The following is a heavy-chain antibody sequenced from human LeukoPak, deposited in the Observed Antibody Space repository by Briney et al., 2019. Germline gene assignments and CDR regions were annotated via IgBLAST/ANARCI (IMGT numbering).Heavy chain of an antibody. V-gene: IGHV4-59*01. CDR3: GRDGGNVNYGMDV. CDR1: GGSFSVYY. Sequence: PSETLSLTCAVYGGSFSVYYWSWIRQPPGKGREWIGYIYYSGSTNYNPSLKSRVTISVDTSKNQFSLKLRSVPAEDTAVYYCGRDGGNVNYGMDVWGQGTTVTVSS. D-gene: IGHD4-23*01. J-gene: IGHJ6*02. CDR2: IYYSGST.